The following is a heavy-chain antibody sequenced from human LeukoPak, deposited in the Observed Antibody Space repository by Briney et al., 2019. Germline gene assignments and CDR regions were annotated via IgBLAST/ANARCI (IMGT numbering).Heavy chain of an antibody. Sequence: GESPKISCKGSGYSFTSYWIGWVRQMPGKGLEWMGIIYPGDSDTRYSPSFQGQVTISADKSICTAYLQWSSLKASDTAMYYCARIGGLNGWGPPYYYMDVWGKGTTVTVSS. J-gene: IGHJ6*03. CDR3: ARIGGLNGWGPPYYYMDV. CDR1: GYSFTSYW. D-gene: IGHD3-16*01. CDR2: IYPGDSDT. V-gene: IGHV5-51*01.